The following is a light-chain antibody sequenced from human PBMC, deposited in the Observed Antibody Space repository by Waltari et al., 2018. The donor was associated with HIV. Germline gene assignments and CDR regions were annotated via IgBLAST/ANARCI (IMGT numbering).Light chain of an antibody. CDR1: QSIDDK. Sequence: TVITHSPPTLSPSPGDTVTLSCTASQSIDDKLAWYQQKPGQSPRLLFYAASTGATGVPGRFSGSGSGTQFTLTISSLQSEDSALYYCQQYKNWPPLTFGQGTKVEIK. J-gene: IGKJ1*01. CDR3: QQYKNWPPLT. V-gene: IGKV3-15*01. CDR2: AAS.